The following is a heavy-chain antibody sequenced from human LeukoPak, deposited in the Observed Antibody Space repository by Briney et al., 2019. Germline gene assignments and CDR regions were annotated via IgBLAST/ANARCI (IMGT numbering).Heavy chain of an antibody. CDR1: GYTFTSYG. CDR3: ARDISRATAMVTPLDY. Sequence: ASVKVSCKASGYTFTSYGISWVRQAPGQGLERMGWISAYNGNTNYAQKLQGRVTMTTDTSTSTAYMELRSLRSDDTAVYYCARDISRATAMVTPLDYWGQGTLVTVSS. D-gene: IGHD5-18*01. CDR2: ISAYNGNT. V-gene: IGHV1-18*01. J-gene: IGHJ4*02.